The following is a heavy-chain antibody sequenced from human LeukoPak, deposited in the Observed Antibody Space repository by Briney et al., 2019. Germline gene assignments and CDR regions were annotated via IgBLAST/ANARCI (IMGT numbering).Heavy chain of an antibody. Sequence: GGSLRLSCAASGFTFSSYAMSWVRQAPGKGLEWVSAISGGGGSTYYADSVKGRFTISRDNAKNSLYLQMNSLRAEDTAVYYCARGVSEGSGTYYIVYWGQGTLVTVSS. V-gene: IGHV3-23*01. D-gene: IGHD3-10*01. CDR2: ISGGGGST. J-gene: IGHJ4*02. CDR3: ARGVSEGSGTYYIVY. CDR1: GFTFSSYA.